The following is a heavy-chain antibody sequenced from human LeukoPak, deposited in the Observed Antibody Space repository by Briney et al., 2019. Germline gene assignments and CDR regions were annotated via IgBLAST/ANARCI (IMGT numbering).Heavy chain of an antibody. CDR3: ARANYDSSGYYQRLTWFDP. V-gene: IGHV4-30-4*01. CDR1: GGSISSGDYY. Sequence: PSETLSLTCTVSGGSISSGDYYWSWIRQPPGKGLEWIGYIYYSGSTYYNPSFKSRVTISVDTSKNQFSLKLSSVTAADTAVYYCARANYDSSGYYQRLTWFDPWGQGTLVTVSS. D-gene: IGHD3-22*01. CDR2: IYYSGST. J-gene: IGHJ5*02.